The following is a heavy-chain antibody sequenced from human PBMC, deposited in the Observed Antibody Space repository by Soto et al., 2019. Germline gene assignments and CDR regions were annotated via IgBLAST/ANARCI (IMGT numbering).Heavy chain of an antibody. CDR3: AAIHRSMVTIPPY. V-gene: IGHV3-23*01. CDR1: GFPFSAYA. J-gene: IGHJ4*02. D-gene: IGHD4-17*01. Sequence: GGSLRLSCAASGFPFSAYAMNWGRQAPGEGLEWVSSVSGSGGSTYYADSVKGRFTISRDNSKNTLYLQMNSLRAEDTAIYYCAAIHRSMVTIPPYWGQGTLVTVSS. CDR2: VSGSGGST.